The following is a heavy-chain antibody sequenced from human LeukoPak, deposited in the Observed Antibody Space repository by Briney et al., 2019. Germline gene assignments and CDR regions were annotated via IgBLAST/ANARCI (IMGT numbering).Heavy chain of an antibody. CDR1: GGSISSSSYY. CDR3: ARDETGYSSFRT. D-gene: IGHD6-13*01. J-gene: IGHJ5*02. CDR2: IYYSGST. V-gene: IGHV4-39*07. Sequence: PSETLSLTCTVSGGSISSSSYYWGWIRQPPGKGLEWIGSIYYSGSTYYNPSLKSRVTISVDTSKNQFSLKLSSVTAADTAVYYCARDETGYSSFRTWGQGTLVTVSS.